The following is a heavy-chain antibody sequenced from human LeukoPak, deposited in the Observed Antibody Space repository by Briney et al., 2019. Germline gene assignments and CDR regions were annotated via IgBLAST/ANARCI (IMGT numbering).Heavy chain of an antibody. Sequence: GGSLRLSCAASGFSFTSHAMSWVRQAPRKGLEWVSAISGTGSSTYYADSVKGRFTISRDNSKNSLYLQMNSLRAEDTAVYYCARDSTVRGLPNYYGMDVWGQGTTVTVSS. CDR3: ARDSTVRGLPNYYGMDV. J-gene: IGHJ6*02. CDR2: ISGTGSST. CDR1: GFSFTSHA. V-gene: IGHV3-23*01. D-gene: IGHD3-10*01.